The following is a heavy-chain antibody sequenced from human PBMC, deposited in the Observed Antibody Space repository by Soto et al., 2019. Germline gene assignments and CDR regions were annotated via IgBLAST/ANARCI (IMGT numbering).Heavy chain of an antibody. V-gene: IGHV3-15*01. CDR2: IRSKSDDGTT. J-gene: IGHJ4*02. CDR3: TSQPLFGGYSYYFDY. D-gene: IGHD3-16*01. Sequence: GGSLRRSCVVSGFTSSNANMSWVRQPPGKGLEWVGRIRSKSDDGTTAYAAPVKGRFTISRDDSKNTVYLQMNSLRTEDTAVYYCTSQPLFGGYSYYFDYWGQGALVTVSS. CDR1: GFTSSNAN.